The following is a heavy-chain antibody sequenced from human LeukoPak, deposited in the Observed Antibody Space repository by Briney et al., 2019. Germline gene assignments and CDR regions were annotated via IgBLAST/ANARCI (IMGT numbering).Heavy chain of an antibody. CDR1: GYTFITYY. CDR2: INPSSGST. CDR3: ARGGTETTAPIDY. V-gene: IGHV1-46*01. J-gene: IGHJ4*02. D-gene: IGHD4-17*01. Sequence: ASVKVSCKASGYTFITYYMHWVRQAPGQGLEWMGVINPSSGSTSYTQKFQGRVSMTRDTSTSTVDMELYSLRFDDTAVYYRARGGTETTAPIDYWGQGTLVTVSS.